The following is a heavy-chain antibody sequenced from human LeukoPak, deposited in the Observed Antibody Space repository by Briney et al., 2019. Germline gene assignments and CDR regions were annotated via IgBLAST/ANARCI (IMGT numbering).Heavy chain of an antibody. CDR2: IYWDDDK. D-gene: IGHD3-3*01. Sequence: ESGPTLVKPTQTLTLTCTFSGFSLSTSGVGVGWIRQPPGKALEWLALIYWDDDKRYSPSLKSRLTITKDTSKNQVVLTMTNMDPVDTATYYCAHLIRYDFWSGRKYYFDYWGQGTLVTVSS. CDR1: GFSLSTSGVG. V-gene: IGHV2-5*02. J-gene: IGHJ4*02. CDR3: AHLIRYDFWSGRKYYFDY.